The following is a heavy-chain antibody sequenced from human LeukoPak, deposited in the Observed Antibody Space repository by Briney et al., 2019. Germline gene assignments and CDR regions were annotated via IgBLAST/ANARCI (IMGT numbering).Heavy chain of an antibody. CDR1: GFTFSSYS. V-gene: IGHV3-21*01. CDR3: ARDGYYYDSSGYYSINGMDV. D-gene: IGHD3-22*01. J-gene: IGHJ6*02. Sequence: GGSLRLSCAASGFTFSSYSMNWVRQAPGKGLEWVSSIGSSSSYIYYADSVKGRFTISRDNAKNSLYLQMNSLRAEDTAVYYCARDGYYYDSSGYYSINGMDVWGQGTTVTVSS. CDR2: IGSSSSYI.